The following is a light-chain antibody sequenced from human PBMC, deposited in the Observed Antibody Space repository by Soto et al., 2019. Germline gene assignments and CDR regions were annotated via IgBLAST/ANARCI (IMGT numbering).Light chain of an antibody. CDR2: DAS. CDR1: QTISGW. V-gene: IGKV1-5*01. Sequence: DIHVTQSRSTLSASVGDTVTITCRASQTISGWLAWYQQRPGKAPNLLIFDASTLESGVPSRFSGSGSGTTFTLTISSLQSDDFATYYCLQYNGYYRTFGQGTKVDIK. J-gene: IGKJ1*01. CDR3: LQYNGYYRT.